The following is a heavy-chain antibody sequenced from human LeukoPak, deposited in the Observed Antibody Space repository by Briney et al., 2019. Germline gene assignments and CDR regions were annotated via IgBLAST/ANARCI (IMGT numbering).Heavy chain of an antibody. CDR2: IYYSGST. CDR1: GGSISSYY. D-gene: IGHD6-13*01. CDR3: ARPRKSSSPSPFDY. J-gene: IGHJ4*02. Sequence: TSETLSLTCTVSGGSISSYYWSWIRQPPGKGLEWIGYIYYSGSTNYNPSLKSRVTISVDRSKNQFSLKLSSVTAADTAVYYCARPRKSSSPSPFDYWGQGTLVTVSS. V-gene: IGHV4-59*12.